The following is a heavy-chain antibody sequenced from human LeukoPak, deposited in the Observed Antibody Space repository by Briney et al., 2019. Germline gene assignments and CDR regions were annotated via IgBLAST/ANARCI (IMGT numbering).Heavy chain of an antibody. D-gene: IGHD2-15*01. CDR3: ARGGGGKDFDY. Sequence: PGGSLRLSCAASGFTFSSYWMHWVRQAPGKGLVWVSRINSDGSSTSYADSVKGRFPISRDNAKNTLYLQMNSLRAEDTAVYYCARGGGGKDFDYWGQGTLVTVSS. J-gene: IGHJ4*02. CDR2: INSDGSST. CDR1: GFTFSSYW. V-gene: IGHV3-74*01.